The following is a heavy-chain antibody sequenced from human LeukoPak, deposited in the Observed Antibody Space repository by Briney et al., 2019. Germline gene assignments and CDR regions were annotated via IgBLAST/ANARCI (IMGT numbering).Heavy chain of an antibody. V-gene: IGHV3-66*01. J-gene: IGHJ4*02. Sequence: GGSLRLSCAASGFTVSSNYMNWVRQAPGKGLEWVSVIYSGGGTYYADSVKGRFTISRDNSKNTLYLQMNSLRAEDTAVYYCARDWSHRCFDYWGQGTLVTVSS. CDR1: GFTVSSNY. D-gene: IGHD3-3*01. CDR3: ARDWSHRCFDY. CDR2: IYSGGGT.